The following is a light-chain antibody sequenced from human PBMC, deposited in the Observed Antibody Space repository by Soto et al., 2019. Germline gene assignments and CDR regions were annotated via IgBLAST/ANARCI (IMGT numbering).Light chain of an antibody. CDR3: AAWDGSLNAVL. CDR2: SNS. V-gene: IGLV1-44*01. J-gene: IGLJ2*01. Sequence: QSVLTQPPSASGTPGQWVTISCSGSSSNIGSNTVNWYQQLPGTAPKVLIYSNSQRPSGVPDRFSGSRSGTSASLAISGLQSEDEADYYCAAWDGSLNAVLFGGGTKVTVL. CDR1: SSNIGSNT.